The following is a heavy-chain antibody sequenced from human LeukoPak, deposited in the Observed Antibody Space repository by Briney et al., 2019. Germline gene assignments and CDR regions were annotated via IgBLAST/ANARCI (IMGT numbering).Heavy chain of an antibody. J-gene: IGHJ4*02. CDR3: AKAFDYGGNRPPYYFDY. Sequence: HPGGSLRLSCAASGFTFSSYAVGWVRQAPGKGLEWVSGISGSGGNTYYADSVQGRFTISRDNSKNTLYLQMNSLRAEDTAVYYCAKAFDYGGNRPPYYFDYWGQGTLVTASS. CDR1: GFTFSSYA. D-gene: IGHD4-23*01. V-gene: IGHV3-23*01. CDR2: ISGSGGNT.